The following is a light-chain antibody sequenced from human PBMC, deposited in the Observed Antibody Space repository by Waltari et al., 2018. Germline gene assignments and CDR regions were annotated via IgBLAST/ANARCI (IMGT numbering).Light chain of an antibody. CDR3: QQYNNWPLTVT. Sequence: EIVMTQSPATVSVSPGERATLSCRASQSISTNLAWYQQKPGQAHRLLIYGASTRATGIPVRFSGSGSGTEFTLTISSLQSEDFGLYYCQQYNNWPLTVTFGQGTRLDI. V-gene: IGKV3D-15*01. CDR2: GAS. CDR1: QSISTN. J-gene: IGKJ5*01.